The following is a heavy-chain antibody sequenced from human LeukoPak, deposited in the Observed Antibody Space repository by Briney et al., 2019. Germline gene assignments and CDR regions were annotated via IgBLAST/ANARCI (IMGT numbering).Heavy chain of an antibody. D-gene: IGHD3-3*01. V-gene: IGHV3-74*01. CDR1: GFTFSNYW. CDR2: INSDDSST. Sequence: PGGSLRLSCAASGFTFSNYWMHWVRRAPGKGLVWVSRINSDDSSTSYADSVKGRFTISRDNAKNTLYLQMNSLRAEDTAVYYCARDRSGGYFDYWGQGTLVTVSS. J-gene: IGHJ4*02. CDR3: ARDRSGGYFDY.